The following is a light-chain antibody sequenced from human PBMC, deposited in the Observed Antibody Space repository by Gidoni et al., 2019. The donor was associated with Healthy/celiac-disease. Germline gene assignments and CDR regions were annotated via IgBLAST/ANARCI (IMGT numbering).Light chain of an antibody. Sequence: AIQLTQSPSSLSASVGDRVTITCRASQGISSALAWYQQKPGKAPKLLIYDAPSLESGVPSRFSGSGSGTDFTLNISSLQPEDFATYYCQQVNNYHLLTFGGGTKVEIK. J-gene: IGKJ4*01. CDR3: QQVNNYHLLT. CDR1: QGISSA. CDR2: DAP. V-gene: IGKV1D-13*01.